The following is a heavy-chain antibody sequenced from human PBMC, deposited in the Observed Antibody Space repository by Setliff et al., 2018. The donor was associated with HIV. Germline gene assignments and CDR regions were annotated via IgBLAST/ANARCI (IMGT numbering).Heavy chain of an antibody. CDR1: GDSISGFF. D-gene: IGHD2-15*01. CDR2: IFTNEFI. Sequence: SETLSLTCNVSGDSISGFFWSWIRQPPGKTLEWIGSIFTNEFIYYNPSLKSRVTISADTSNTQFSLKLSPVTAADTAVYYCARGGGSRAATSSYYYMDVWGKGTTVTVSS. V-gene: IGHV4-4*08. J-gene: IGHJ6*03. CDR3: ARGGGSRAATSSYYYMDV.